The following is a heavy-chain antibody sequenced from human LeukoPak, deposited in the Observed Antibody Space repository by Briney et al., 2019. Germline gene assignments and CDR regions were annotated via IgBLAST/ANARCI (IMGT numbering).Heavy chain of an antibody. CDR3: ARVNSGSWYGYYMDV. D-gene: IGHD6-13*01. J-gene: IGHJ6*03. Sequence: SETLSLTCTVSGGSISSYYWSWIRQPPGKGLEWIGYIYYSGSTNYNPSLKSRVTISVDTSKNQFSLKLSSVTAADTAVYYCARVNSGSWYGYYMDVWGKGTTVTVSS. CDR1: GGSISSYY. CDR2: IYYSGST. V-gene: IGHV4-59*01.